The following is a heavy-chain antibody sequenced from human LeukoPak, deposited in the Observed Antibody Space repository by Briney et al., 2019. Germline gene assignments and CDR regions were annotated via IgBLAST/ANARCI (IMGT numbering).Heavy chain of an antibody. CDR1: GFTFSSYA. V-gene: IGHV3-23*01. J-gene: IGHJ4*02. Sequence: PWGSLRLSCAASGFTFSSYAMSWVRQAPGKGLEWVSAISGSGGSTYYADSVKGRFTISRDNSKNTLYLQMNSLRAEDMAVYYCARQPRLDLDYWGQGTLVTVSS. CDR2: ISGSGGST. CDR3: ARQPRLDLDY. D-gene: IGHD3-9*01.